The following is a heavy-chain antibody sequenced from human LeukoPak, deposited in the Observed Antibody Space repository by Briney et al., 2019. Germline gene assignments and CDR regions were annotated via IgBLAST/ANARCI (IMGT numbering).Heavy chain of an antibody. Sequence: SETLSLTCSASGGSISSSHWSWIRQPAGKGLEWIGRIYTSGSTNYNPSLKSRVTMSVDTSKNQFSLKLSSVTAADTAVYYCASMAAAGGGYWGQGTLVTVSS. V-gene: IGHV4-4*07. D-gene: IGHD6-13*01. CDR1: GGSISSSH. J-gene: IGHJ4*02. CDR2: IYTSGST. CDR3: ASMAAAGGGY.